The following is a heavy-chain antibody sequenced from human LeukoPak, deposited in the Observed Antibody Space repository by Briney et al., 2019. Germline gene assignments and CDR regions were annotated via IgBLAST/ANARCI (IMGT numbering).Heavy chain of an antibody. V-gene: IGHV4-59*01. J-gene: IGHJ4*02. Sequence: TSETLSLTCTVSGGSISSFFWSWIRQPPGKGLEWIGSMHYSGDSKYNPSLKCRVSLSIDTSKQQFSLRLSSVTAADTAVYYCARDLELERNRWNYFGSWGQGTLVTVSS. CDR1: GGSISSFF. CDR2: MHYSGDS. D-gene: IGHD1-1*01. CDR3: ARDLELERNRWNYFGS.